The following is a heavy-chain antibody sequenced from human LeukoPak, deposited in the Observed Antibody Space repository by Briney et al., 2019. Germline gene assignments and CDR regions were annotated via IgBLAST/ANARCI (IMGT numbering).Heavy chain of an antibody. D-gene: IGHD3-10*01. J-gene: IGHJ3*02. CDR3: ARDWLDAFDI. CDR1: GFTFRNYW. V-gene: IGHV3-7*01. Sequence: PGGSLRLSCAASGFTFRNYWMSWVRQAPGKGLEWVANIKQDGSEKYYVDSVKGRFTISRDNAKNSLYLQMNSLRAEDTAVYYCARDWLDAFDIWGQGTMVTVSS. CDR2: IKQDGSEK.